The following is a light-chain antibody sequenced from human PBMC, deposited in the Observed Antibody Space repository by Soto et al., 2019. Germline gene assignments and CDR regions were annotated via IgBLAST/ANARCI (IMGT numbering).Light chain of an antibody. CDR2: WAS. CDR3: QQYYSTPWT. V-gene: IGKV4-1*01. J-gene: IGKJ1*01. Sequence: DIVMTQSPDSLAVSLSERATINCKSSQSVLYNSNNKNYLAWYQQKPGQPPKLLIYWASARESGVPDRVSGSGSGTDFTLTISSLQDEDVAVYYCQQYYSTPWTFGQGTKVEIK. CDR1: QSVLYNSNNKNY.